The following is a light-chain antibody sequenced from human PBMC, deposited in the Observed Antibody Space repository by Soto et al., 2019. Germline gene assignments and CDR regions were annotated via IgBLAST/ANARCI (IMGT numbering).Light chain of an antibody. J-gene: IGLJ2*01. Sequence: QSVLTQPASVSGSPGQSITISCTGPSSVVGTYNLVSWYQQHPDKAPKVIIYEVNKRPSGVPARFSGSKSGNTASLTVSGLQAEDEADYYCSSYAGRNNVVFGGGTKVTVL. CDR2: EVN. CDR3: SSYAGRNNVV. CDR1: SSVVGTYNL. V-gene: IGLV2-8*01.